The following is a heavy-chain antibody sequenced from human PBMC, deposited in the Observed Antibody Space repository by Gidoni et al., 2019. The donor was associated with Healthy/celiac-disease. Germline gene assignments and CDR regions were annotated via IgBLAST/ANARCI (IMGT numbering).Heavy chain of an antibody. CDR2: IYYSGST. D-gene: IGHD2-8*01. CDR1: GGSISSSSYY. CDR3: ARHVVYAIPSTTTPLDY. V-gene: IGHV4-39*01. Sequence: QLQLQESGPGLVKLSETLSLTCTVSGGSISSSSYYWGWIRQPPGKGLEWIGSIYYSGSTYYNPSLKSRVTISVDTSKNQFSLKLSSVTAADTAVYYCARHVVYAIPSTTTPLDYWGQGTLVTVSS. J-gene: IGHJ4*02.